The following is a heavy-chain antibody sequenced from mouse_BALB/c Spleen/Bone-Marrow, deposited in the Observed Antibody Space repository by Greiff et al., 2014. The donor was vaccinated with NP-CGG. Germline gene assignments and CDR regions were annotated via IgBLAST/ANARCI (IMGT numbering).Heavy chain of an antibody. CDR1: GYTFTNYF. V-gene: IGHV1S81*02. J-gene: IGHJ1*01. CDR2: INPSNDTP. CDR3: TRSGYYGYGWYFDV. D-gene: IGHD1-2*01. Sequence: LVESGAELVKPGASVKLSCRVSGYTFTNYFVYWVKQRPGQGLEWIGEINPSNDTPNFNEKFKSKATLTVDKSSSTAYMQLSGLTSEDSAVYYCTRSGYYGYGWYFDVWGAGTTVTVSS.